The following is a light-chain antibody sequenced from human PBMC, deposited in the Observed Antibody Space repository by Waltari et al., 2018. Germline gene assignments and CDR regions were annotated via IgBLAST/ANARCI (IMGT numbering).Light chain of an antibody. CDR1: SSDVGAYNY. V-gene: IGLV2-14*01. CDR2: EVS. Sequence: QSALTQPASVSGSPGQSITISCTGTSSDVGAYNYVSWYQQHPGRAPKLMIYEVSKRPSGVSNRFSGSKSGNTASLTISGLQAEDEADYYYNSYTSSSTLVFGGGTKLTVL. CDR3: NSYTSSSTLV. J-gene: IGLJ2*01.